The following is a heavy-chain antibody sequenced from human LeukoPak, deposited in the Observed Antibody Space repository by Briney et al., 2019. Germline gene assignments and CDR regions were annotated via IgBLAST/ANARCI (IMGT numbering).Heavy chain of an antibody. J-gene: IGHJ5*02. D-gene: IGHD6-13*01. CDR3: ASSAAGTADWFDP. CDR1: GYTFTSYG. Sequence: ASVKVSCKASGYTFTSYGISWVRQAPGQGLEWMGWISAYSGGTNYAQKFQGRVTMTRDTSISTAYMELSRLRSDDTAVYYCASSAAGTADWFDPWGQGTLVTVSS. V-gene: IGHV1-2*02. CDR2: ISAYSGGT.